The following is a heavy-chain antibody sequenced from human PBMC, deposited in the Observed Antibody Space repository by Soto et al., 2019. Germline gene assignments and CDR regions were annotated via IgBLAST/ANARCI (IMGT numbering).Heavy chain of an antibody. Sequence: QVQLVESGGGVVQPGRSLRLSCAASGFTFSSYGLHWVRQSPGKGLEWVAIISWDGTTQYYADSVKGRFTISRDNSNNTLYLQMNSLRAEDTAVYYCAKTPGDYPLHWYFDLWGRGTLVTVSS. CDR2: ISWDGTTQ. D-gene: IGHD4-17*01. CDR1: GFTFSSYG. V-gene: IGHV3-30*18. CDR3: AKTPGDYPLHWYFDL. J-gene: IGHJ2*01.